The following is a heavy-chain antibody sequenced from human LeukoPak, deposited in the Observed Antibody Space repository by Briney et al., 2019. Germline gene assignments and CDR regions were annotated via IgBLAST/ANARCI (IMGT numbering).Heavy chain of an antibody. J-gene: IGHJ4*02. Sequence: GGSLRLSCAASGFTISSYDMSWVRQAPGKGLEWVSSITDNGVNTYYADSVKGRFTISRDNSKNMLYLQMNSLRAEDTAVYYCANSRSFWSGYDNWGQGTLVTVSS. V-gene: IGHV3-23*01. CDR3: ANSRSFWSGYDN. D-gene: IGHD3-3*01. CDR1: GFTISSYD. CDR2: ITDNGVNT.